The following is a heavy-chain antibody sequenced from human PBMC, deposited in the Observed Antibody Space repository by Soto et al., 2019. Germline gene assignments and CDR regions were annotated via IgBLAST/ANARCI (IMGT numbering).Heavy chain of an antibody. J-gene: IGHJ1*01. Sequence: SETLSLTCAVYVGSFSGYYWNWIRQPPGKGLEWIGEINHSGSTNYNPSLKSRVTVSVDTSKNQCSLKLTSMTAADTAVYYCNAYFYDTSTYGAGYWGQGTLVTVSS. CDR1: VGSFSGYY. D-gene: IGHD3-22*01. V-gene: IGHV4-34*01. CDR3: NAYFYDTSTYGAGY. CDR2: INHSGST.